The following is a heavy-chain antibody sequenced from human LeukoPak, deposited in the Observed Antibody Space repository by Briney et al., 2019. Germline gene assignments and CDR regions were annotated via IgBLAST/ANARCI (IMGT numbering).Heavy chain of an antibody. J-gene: IGHJ4*02. D-gene: IGHD3-10*01. CDR1: GGSFSGYY. CDR2: INHSGST. V-gene: IGHV4-34*01. CDR3: ARDQYYYGSGSYIDY. Sequence: SETLSLTCAVYGGSFSGYYWSWIRQPPGKGLEWIGEINHSGSTNYSPSLKSRVTISVDTSKNQFSLKLSSVTAADTAVYYCARDQYYYGSGSYIDYWGQGTLVTVSS.